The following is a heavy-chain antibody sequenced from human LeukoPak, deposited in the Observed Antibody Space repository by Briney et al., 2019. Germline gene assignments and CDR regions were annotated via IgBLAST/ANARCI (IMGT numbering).Heavy chain of an antibody. CDR2: IIPIFGTA. J-gene: IGHJ4*02. Sequence: ASVKVSCKASGGTFSSYAISWVRQAPGQGLEWMGGIIPIFGTANYAQKFQGRVTITTDESTSTAYMELSSLRSEDTAVYYCAKTPFDIVVLVAAIWGQGTLVTVSS. CDR3: AKTPFDIVVLVAAI. D-gene: IGHD2-15*01. CDR1: GGTFSSYA. V-gene: IGHV1-69*05.